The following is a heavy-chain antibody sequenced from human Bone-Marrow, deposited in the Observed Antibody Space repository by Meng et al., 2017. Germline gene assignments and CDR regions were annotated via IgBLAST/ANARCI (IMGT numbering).Heavy chain of an antibody. CDR3: ARLAYDSSGYWFDY. CDR1: GGSFSGYY. J-gene: IGHJ4*02. CDR2: INHSGST. D-gene: IGHD3-22*01. V-gene: IGHV4-34*01. Sequence: QGQLQQWGAGMLKPPETLSLTCAVYGGSFSGYYWSWIRQPPGKGLEWIGEINHSGSTNYNPSLKSRVTISVDTSKSQFSLKLSSVTAADTAVYYCARLAYDSSGYWFDYWGQGTLVTVSS.